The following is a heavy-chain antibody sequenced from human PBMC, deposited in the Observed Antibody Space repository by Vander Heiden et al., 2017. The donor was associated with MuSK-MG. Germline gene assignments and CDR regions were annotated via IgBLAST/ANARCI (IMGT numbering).Heavy chain of an antibody. J-gene: IGHJ3*01. CDR2: ISWNSASR. CDR1: AFSFDAYA. Sequence: EVHLVESGGGLVQPGRSLTLSCTASAFSFDAYAMHGVRQAPGKGLECVSGISWNSASRGYADSVEGRFTISRDNVKNSLYLQMNSLRGEDSALYYCAKDIENSAWYGGDAFDFWGQGTMVTVSS. D-gene: IGHD6-19*01. CDR3: AKDIENSAWYGGDAFDF. V-gene: IGHV3-9*01.